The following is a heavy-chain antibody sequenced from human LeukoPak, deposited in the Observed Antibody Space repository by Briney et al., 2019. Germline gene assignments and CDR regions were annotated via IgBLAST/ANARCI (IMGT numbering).Heavy chain of an antibody. CDR3: AKTRPLDSSSWSHGDY. CDR2: ISYDGSNK. V-gene: IGHV3-30*04. D-gene: IGHD6-13*01. Sequence: GRSLRLSCAASGFTFSSYAMHWVRQAPGKGLEWVAVISYDGSNKYYADSVKGRFTISRDNSKNTLSLQMNSLRAEDTAVYYCAKTRPLDSSSWSHGDYWGQGTLVTVSS. CDR1: GFTFSSYA. J-gene: IGHJ4*02.